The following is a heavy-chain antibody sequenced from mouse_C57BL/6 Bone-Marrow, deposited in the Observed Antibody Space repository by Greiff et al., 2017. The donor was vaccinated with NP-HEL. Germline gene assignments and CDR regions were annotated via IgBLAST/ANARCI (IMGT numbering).Heavy chain of an antibody. Sequence: EVKLVESGGGLVKPGGSLKLSCAASGFTFSDYGMHWVRQAPEKGLVWVAYISSGSSTIYYADTVKGRFTISRDNAKNTLFLQMTSLRSEDTAMYYCAIDGYYDYWGQGTTLTVSS. J-gene: IGHJ2*01. CDR1: GFTFSDYG. D-gene: IGHD2-3*01. V-gene: IGHV5-17*01. CDR2: ISSGSSTI. CDR3: AIDGYYDY.